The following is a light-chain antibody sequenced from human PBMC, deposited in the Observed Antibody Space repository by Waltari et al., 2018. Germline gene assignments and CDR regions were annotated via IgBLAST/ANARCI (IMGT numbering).Light chain of an antibody. Sequence: QSALTQPASVSGSPGQSLTLSCTGTGSDVGKYNLVSWYQQHPGEVPKLMIYEVTKRPSGVSDRFSGSKSGNTASLTISGLQAEDEADYFCCSFAGRGFSVIFGGGTKLTVL. J-gene: IGLJ2*01. CDR2: EVT. V-gene: IGLV2-23*02. CDR3: CSFAGRGFSVI. CDR1: GSDVGKYNL.